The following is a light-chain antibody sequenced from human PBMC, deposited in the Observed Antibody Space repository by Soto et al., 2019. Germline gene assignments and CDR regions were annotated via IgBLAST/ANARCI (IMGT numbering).Light chain of an antibody. J-gene: IGLJ1*01. V-gene: IGLV2-23*02. CDR2: RVI. CDR1: SSDIGRYNL. CDR3: CAFAGSYV. Sequence: QSVLTQPASVSGSPGQAITISCTGTSSDIGRYNLVSWYQQHPNKAPNLIIYRVIERPSGVSHRFSGSRSGNTASLTSSRLQAEDEADYYCCAFAGSYVFGPGTKLTVL.